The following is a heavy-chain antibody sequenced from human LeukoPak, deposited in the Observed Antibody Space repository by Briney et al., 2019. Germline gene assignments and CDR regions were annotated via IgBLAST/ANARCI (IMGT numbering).Heavy chain of an antibody. J-gene: IGHJ4*02. CDR3: ARGSPRTGTTGTMDY. Sequence: PGRSLRLSCAASGFTFDDYAMHWVRQAPGKGLEWVSGISWNSGNIGYADSVKGRFTISRDNSKNTLYLQMNSLRAEDTAVYYCARGSPRTGTTGTMDYWGQGTLVTVSS. V-gene: IGHV3-9*01. CDR1: GFTFDDYA. CDR2: ISWNSGNI. D-gene: IGHD1-1*01.